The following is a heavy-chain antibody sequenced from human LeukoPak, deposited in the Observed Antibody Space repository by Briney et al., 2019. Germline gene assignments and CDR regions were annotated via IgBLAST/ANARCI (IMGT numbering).Heavy chain of an antibody. CDR1: GYTFTSYY. CDR2: INPSGGST. V-gene: IGHV1-46*01. J-gene: IGHJ4*02. D-gene: IGHD6-13*01. CDR3: ARDFIAAAGILY. Sequence: ASVKVSCKASGYTFTSYYMHWVRQAPGQGLEWMGIINPSGGSTSYAQKFQGRATMTRDTSTSTVYMELSSLRSEDTAVYYCARDFIAAAGILYWGQGTLVTVSS.